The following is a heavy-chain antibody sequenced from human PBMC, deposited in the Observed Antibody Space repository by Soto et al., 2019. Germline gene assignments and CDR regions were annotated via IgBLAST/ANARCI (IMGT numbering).Heavy chain of an antibody. CDR3: ARDAYGLPAAGTSLDN. CDR1: GFTLSNYG. Sequence: DVQLSESGGGVAQPGGSLRLACVASGFTLSNYGMNWVRQAPGKGLEWVSGVTGSGTGLYYADSVKGRFTVSRDNSKNTLYLEMNSLKADDTAVYYCARDAYGLPAAGTSLDNWGQGTLVTVSS. D-gene: IGHD6-13*01. CDR2: VTGSGTGL. V-gene: IGHV3-23*01. J-gene: IGHJ4*02.